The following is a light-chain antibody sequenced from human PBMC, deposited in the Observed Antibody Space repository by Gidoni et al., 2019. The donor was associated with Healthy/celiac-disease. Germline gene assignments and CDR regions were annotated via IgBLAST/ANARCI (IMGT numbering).Light chain of an antibody. CDR3: QQSYSTLRT. J-gene: IGKJ4*01. CDR2: AAS. V-gene: IGKV1-39*01. CDR1: QSISSY. Sequence: EIQMTQSPSSLSASVGDRVTITCRASQSISSYLTWDQQKPGKAPKLLIYAASSLQSGVPSRFSGSGSGTDFTLTISSLQPEDFATYYCQQSYSTLRTFGGGTKVEIK.